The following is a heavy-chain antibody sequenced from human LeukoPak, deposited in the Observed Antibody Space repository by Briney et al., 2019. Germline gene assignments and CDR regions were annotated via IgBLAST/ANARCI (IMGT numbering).Heavy chain of an antibody. Sequence: SQTLSLTRAVSGGSISSGGYSWSWIRQPPGKDLEWIGYIYHSGSTYYNPSLKSRVTISVDRSKNQFSLKLSSVTAADTAVYYCARGSEQQLVPDAFDIWGQGTMVTVSS. CDR2: IYHSGST. V-gene: IGHV4-30-2*01. CDR1: GGSISSGGYS. J-gene: IGHJ3*02. CDR3: ARGSEQQLVPDAFDI. D-gene: IGHD6-13*01.